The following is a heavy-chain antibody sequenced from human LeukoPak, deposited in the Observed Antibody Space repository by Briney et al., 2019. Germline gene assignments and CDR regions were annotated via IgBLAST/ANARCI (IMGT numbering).Heavy chain of an antibody. V-gene: IGHV3-74*01. D-gene: IGHD3-10*01. CDR2: INPDGSTT. CDR3: GRTTMVRGGRYYYYGMDV. CDR1: EFTFSIYW. J-gene: IGHJ6*02. Sequence: GGSLRLSCVASEFTFSIYWIHWVRQAPGKGLVWVSRINPDGSTTDYADSVKGRFTISRDNAKNTLYLQMNSLRAEDTAVYYCGRTTMVRGGRYYYYGMDVWGQGATVTVFS.